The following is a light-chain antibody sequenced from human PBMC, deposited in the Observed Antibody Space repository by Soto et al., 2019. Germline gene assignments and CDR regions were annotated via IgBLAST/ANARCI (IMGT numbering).Light chain of an antibody. CDR3: QQRNSWPLT. J-gene: IGKJ4*01. V-gene: IGKV3-11*01. Sequence: EVVLTQSPATLALSPGDRATLSCRASQNVNRYFAWYQQKPGQSPRLLIFDAVNRAAGVPARFSGSGSETDFSLTISSLEPDDFAVYYCQQRNSWPLTFGGGTKVEIK. CDR1: QNVNRY. CDR2: DAV.